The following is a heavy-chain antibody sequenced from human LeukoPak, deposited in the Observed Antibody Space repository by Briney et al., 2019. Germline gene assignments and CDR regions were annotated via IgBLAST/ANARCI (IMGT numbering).Heavy chain of an antibody. CDR3: TTGGPHYDFWSGYFDAFDI. CDR1: GFTFSNAW. J-gene: IGHJ3*02. D-gene: IGHD3-3*01. Sequence: GGSLRLSCAASGFTFSNAWMNWVRQAPGKGLEWVGRIKTKTDGETTDYAGPVKGRFTISRDDSKNTLYLQMNSLKTEDTAVYYCTTGGPHYDFWSGYFDAFDIWGQGTMVTVSS. CDR2: IKTKTDGETT. V-gene: IGHV3-15*01.